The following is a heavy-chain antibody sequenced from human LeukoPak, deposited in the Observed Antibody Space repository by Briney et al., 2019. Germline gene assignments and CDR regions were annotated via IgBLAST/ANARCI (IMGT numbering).Heavy chain of an antibody. Sequence: SETLSLTCAVYGGSFSGYYWSWIRQPPGKGLEWIGEINHSGSTNYNPSLKSRVTISVDTSKNQFSLKLSSVTAADTAVYYCASHRLNYDFWSGYSPYFDYWGQGTLVTVSS. CDR2: INHSGST. V-gene: IGHV4-34*01. D-gene: IGHD3-3*01. J-gene: IGHJ4*02. CDR1: GGSFSGYY. CDR3: ASHRLNYDFWSGYSPYFDY.